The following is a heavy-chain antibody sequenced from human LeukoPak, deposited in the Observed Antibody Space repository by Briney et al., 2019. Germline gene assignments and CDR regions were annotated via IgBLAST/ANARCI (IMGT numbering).Heavy chain of an antibody. J-gene: IGHJ6*02. CDR2: ISSSSSYI. D-gene: IGHD3-22*01. Sequence: GGSLRLSCAASGFTFSSYSMNWVRQAPGKGLEWVSSISSSSSYIYYADSVKGRYTISRDNAKNSLYLQMNSLRAEDTAVYNCARAHEKTYYYDSSGYYYDYYYGMDVWGQGTTVTVSS. CDR3: ARAHEKTYYYDSSGYYYDYYYGMDV. V-gene: IGHV3-21*01. CDR1: GFTFSSYS.